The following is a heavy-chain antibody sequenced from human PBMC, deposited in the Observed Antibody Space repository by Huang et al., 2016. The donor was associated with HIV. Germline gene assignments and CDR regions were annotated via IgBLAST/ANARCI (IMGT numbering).Heavy chain of an antibody. J-gene: IGHJ4*02. D-gene: IGHD2-21*02. V-gene: IGHV3-30*02. Sequence: QEQLVESGGGVVQPGGSLRLSCATSGFSFSHYGMQWVRQVPGKGLEWVAFIRFDGGNKHYADSAKGRVTISRDNSKKMLFLEMNSLRGDDTAFYYCATDLGGYSFDYWGQGALVSVSS. CDR1: GFSFSHYG. CDR2: IRFDGGNK. CDR3: ATDLGGYSFDY.